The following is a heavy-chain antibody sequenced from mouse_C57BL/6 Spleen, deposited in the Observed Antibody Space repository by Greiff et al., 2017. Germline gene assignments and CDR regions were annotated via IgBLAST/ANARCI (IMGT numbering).Heavy chain of an antibody. Sequence: QVQLKQPGAELVKPGASVKLSCKASGYTFTSYWMHWVKQRPGRGLEWIGRIDPNSGGTKYNEKFKSKATLTVDKPSSTAYMQLSSLTSEDSAVYYCARDYYGSSGYWYFDVWGTGTTVTVSS. CDR1: GYTFTSYW. J-gene: IGHJ1*03. CDR3: ARDYYGSSGYWYFDV. CDR2: IDPNSGGT. V-gene: IGHV1-72*01. D-gene: IGHD1-1*01.